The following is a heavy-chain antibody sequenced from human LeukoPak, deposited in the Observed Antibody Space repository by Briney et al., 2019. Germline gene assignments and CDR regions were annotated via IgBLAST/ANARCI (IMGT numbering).Heavy chain of an antibody. V-gene: IGHV4-59*08. J-gene: IGHJ5*02. CDR2: IHYTGST. D-gene: IGHD2-2*01. Sequence: PSETLSLTCTVSGGSISGYYWSWIRQPPGKGLEWIGYIHYTGSTYYNPSLKSRVTISVDTSKNQFSLKLSSVTAADTAVYYCARVVTEGYCSSTSCKPSNWFDPWGQGTLVTVSS. CDR1: GGSISGYY. CDR3: ARVVTEGYCSSTSCKPSNWFDP.